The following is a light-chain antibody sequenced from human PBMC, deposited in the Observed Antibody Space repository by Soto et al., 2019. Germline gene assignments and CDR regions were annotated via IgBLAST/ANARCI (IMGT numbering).Light chain of an antibody. J-gene: IGKJ3*01. CDR3: QQSYSTIT. Sequence: DIQMTQSPSSLSASVGDRVTITCRASQSISSYFNWYQQKPGKAPTLLIYAASSLQSGVPSRFSGSGSGTDFTLTIGSLQPEDFETYYWQQSYSTITFGPGTKVDIK. V-gene: IGKV1-39*01. CDR2: AAS. CDR1: QSISSY.